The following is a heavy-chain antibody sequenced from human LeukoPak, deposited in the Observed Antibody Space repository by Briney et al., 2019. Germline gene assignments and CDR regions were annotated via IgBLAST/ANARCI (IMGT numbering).Heavy chain of an antibody. J-gene: IGHJ4*02. Sequence: GASVKVSCKASGYTFTGYYMHWVRQAPGQGLEWMGWINPNSGGTNYAQKFQGRVTMTRDTSISTAYMELSRLRSDDTAVYYCARARASMVVSPPDDYWGQGTLVTVSS. V-gene: IGHV1-2*02. CDR1: GYTFTGYY. CDR3: ARARASMVVSPPDDY. D-gene: IGHD2-21*01. CDR2: INPNSGGT.